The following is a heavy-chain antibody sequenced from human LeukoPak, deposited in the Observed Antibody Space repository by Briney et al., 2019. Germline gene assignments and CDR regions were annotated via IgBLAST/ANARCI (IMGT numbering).Heavy chain of an antibody. CDR1: GGSISSGGYS. V-gene: IGHV4-31*03. J-gene: IGHJ5*02. D-gene: IGHD2-2*01. CDR2: IYYSGST. CDR3: ARGCYPYNWFDP. Sequence: SETLSLTCTVSGGSISSGGYSWSWIRQHPGKGLEWIGYIYYSGSTYYNPSLKSRVTISVDTSKNQFSLKLSSVTAADTAVYYCARGCYPYNWFDPWGQGTLVTVSS.